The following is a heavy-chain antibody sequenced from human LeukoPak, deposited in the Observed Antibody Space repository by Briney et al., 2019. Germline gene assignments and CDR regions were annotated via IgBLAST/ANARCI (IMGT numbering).Heavy chain of an antibody. CDR3: ARGTYYDFWSGPTRFDP. D-gene: IGHD3-3*01. CDR1: DYSISNGYY. V-gene: IGHV4-38-2*01. J-gene: IGHJ5*02. Sequence: SETLSLTCDVSDYSISNGYYWGWIRQPPGKGLEWIGSIYHSGSTYYNSSLKSRVTISVDTSKNQFSLKLSSVTAADTAVYYCARGTYYDFWSGPTRFDPWGQGTLVTVSS. CDR2: IYHSGST.